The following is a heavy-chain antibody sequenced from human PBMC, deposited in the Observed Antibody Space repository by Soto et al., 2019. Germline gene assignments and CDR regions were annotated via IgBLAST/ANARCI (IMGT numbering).Heavy chain of an antibody. V-gene: IGHV4-59*01. D-gene: IGHD1-26*01. CDR3: ARGVVGASTGFQN. Sequence: SETLSLTCTVSGGSIGSFHWSWIRQPPGKGLEWIGFISNSGSTNYNPSLKSRVTISLDTSKNQFSLKLSSVSAADTAVYYCARGVVGASTGFQNWGQGTLVTVSS. CDR1: GGSIGSFH. J-gene: IGHJ1*01. CDR2: ISNSGST.